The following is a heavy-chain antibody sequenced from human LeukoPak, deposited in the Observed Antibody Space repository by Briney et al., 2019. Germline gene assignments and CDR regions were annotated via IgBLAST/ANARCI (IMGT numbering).Heavy chain of an antibody. CDR3: AKDSACSSASCHPYYFDY. CDR2: ITGSGGST. CDR1: GFTFSSYA. V-gene: IGHV3-23*01. D-gene: IGHD2-2*01. J-gene: IGHJ4*02. Sequence: GGSLRLSCAASGFTFSSYAMSWVRQAPRKGLEWVSAITGSGGSTYYADSVKGRFTISRDNSKNTLYLQMNSLRAEDTAVYYCAKDSACSSASCHPYYFDYWGQGALVTVSS.